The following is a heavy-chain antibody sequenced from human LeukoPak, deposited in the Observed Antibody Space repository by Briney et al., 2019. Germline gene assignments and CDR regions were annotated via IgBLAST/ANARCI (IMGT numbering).Heavy chain of an antibody. D-gene: IGHD3-10*01. CDR1: GGTFNSYG. Sequence: RASVKVSCKATGGTFNSYGVSWVRQAPGQGLEWMGGIIPIVGTSTYAQKFQRRVTITAAEYTSTAYMELSSLRSEDTAVYYCARSNYYGSGTPDYYYGMDVWGIGTTVTVSS. J-gene: IGHJ6*04. CDR3: ARSNYYGSGTPDYYYGMDV. V-gene: IGHV1-69*13. CDR2: IIPIVGTS.